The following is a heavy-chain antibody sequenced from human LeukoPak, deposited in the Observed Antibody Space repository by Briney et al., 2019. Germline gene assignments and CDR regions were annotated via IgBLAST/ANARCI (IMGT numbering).Heavy chain of an antibody. CDR2: INWNGGSR. D-gene: IGHD3-22*01. CDR1: GFTFDDYG. J-gene: IGHJ3*02. V-gene: IGHV3-20*04. CDR3: ARERGPYDSSGYYPYDAFDI. Sequence: GGSLRLSCAASGFTFDDYGMTWVRQAPGKRLVWWFSINWNGGSRGYADSVKGRFTISRDNAKHSLFLQMNSLRAEATALYYCARERGPYDSSGYYPYDAFDIWGQGTMVTVSS.